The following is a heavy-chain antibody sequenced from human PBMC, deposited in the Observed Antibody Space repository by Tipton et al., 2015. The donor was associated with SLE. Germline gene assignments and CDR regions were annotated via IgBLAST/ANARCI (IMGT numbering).Heavy chain of an antibody. Sequence: SLRLSCAASGFTFGDYAMHWVRQSPGKGLEWVSGISWNSDSIGYADSVKGRFTISRDNAKNTLYLQMHSLRVDDTAVYYCGRGVYSEGSVGMDVWGQGTTVTVSS. CDR2: ISWNSDSI. CDR3: GRGVYSEGSVGMDV. V-gene: IGHV3-9*01. D-gene: IGHD3-22*01. J-gene: IGHJ6*02. CDR1: GFTFGDYA.